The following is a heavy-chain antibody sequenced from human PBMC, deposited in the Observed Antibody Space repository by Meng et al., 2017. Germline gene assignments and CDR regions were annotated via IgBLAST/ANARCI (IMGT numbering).Heavy chain of an antibody. V-gene: IGHV4-34*01. CDR3: ARGPLTSSSWYRGYYYGMVV. Sequence: SETLSLTFAVYGGSFSGYYWSWIRQPPGKGLEWIGEINHSGSTNYNPSLKSRVTISVDTSKNQFSLKLSSVTAADTAVYYCARGPLTSSSWYRGYYYGMVVWGQGTTVTVSS. D-gene: IGHD6-13*01. J-gene: IGHJ6*02. CDR1: GGSFSGYY. CDR2: INHSGST.